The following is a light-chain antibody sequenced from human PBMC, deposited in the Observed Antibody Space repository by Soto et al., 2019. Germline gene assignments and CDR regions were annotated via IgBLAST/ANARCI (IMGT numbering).Light chain of an antibody. CDR3: SSYTTSNTRQIV. CDR2: DVS. V-gene: IGLV2-14*01. CDR1: SRDGGGYNY. J-gene: IGLJ1*01. Sequence: QSALTQPASVSGAPGQSITISCTGTSRDGGGYNYVSWYHQHPGEAPKFMIYDVSNRPSGVSNRFSGSKSGNTASLTISGLQAEDEADYYCSSYTTSNTRQIVFGTGTKVTVL.